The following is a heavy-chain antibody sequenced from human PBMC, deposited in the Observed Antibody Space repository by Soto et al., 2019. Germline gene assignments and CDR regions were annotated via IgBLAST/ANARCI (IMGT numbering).Heavy chain of an antibody. CDR3: ARGRGSTRYYYYGMDG. Sequence: SETLSLTCAVYGGSFSGYYWSWIRQPPGKGLEWIGEINHSGSTNYNPSLKSRVTISVDTSKNQFSLKLSSVTAADTAVYYCARGRGSTRYYYYGMDGPGQATTVTVSS. V-gene: IGHV4-34*01. J-gene: IGHJ6*01. CDR2: INHSGST. CDR1: GGSFSGYY. D-gene: IGHD2-2*01.